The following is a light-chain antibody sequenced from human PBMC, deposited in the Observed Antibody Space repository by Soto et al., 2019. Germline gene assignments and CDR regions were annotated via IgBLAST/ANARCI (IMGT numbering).Light chain of an antibody. Sequence: QSVLTQPASVSASPGQSITISCIGTYSDVGGYKHVSWYQQHPGKAPKLIIFEASNRPSGISNRFSGSKSGNTASLNISGTQADDDPDSYCSSYTSSRTLYIFGTGTKVTVL. CDR2: EAS. CDR3: SSYTSSRTLYI. V-gene: IGLV2-14*01. J-gene: IGLJ1*01. CDR1: YSDVGGYKH.